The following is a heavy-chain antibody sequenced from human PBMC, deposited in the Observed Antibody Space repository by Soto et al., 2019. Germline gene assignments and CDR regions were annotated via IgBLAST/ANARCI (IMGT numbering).Heavy chain of an antibody. J-gene: IGHJ4*02. CDR3: ARGRGAAADYFDF. V-gene: IGHV3-11*05. Sequence: QVQLVESGGGLVKPGGSLRLSCAVSGFTFSDYYMTWIPQAPGKGLEWVSYISSSTSHTNYADSVKGRFTISRDNAKNSLFLQMNSLRAEDTAVYYCARGRGAAADYFDFWGQGTLVTVSS. CDR2: ISSSTSHT. D-gene: IGHD6-13*01. CDR1: GFTFSDYY.